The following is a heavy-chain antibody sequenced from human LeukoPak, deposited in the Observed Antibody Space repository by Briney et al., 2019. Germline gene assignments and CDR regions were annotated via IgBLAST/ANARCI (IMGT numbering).Heavy chain of an antibody. CDR1: GFTFSSFD. CDR2: IGPASDT. D-gene: IGHD1-1*01. V-gene: IGHV3-13*01. CDR3: ARGPPRGKYYYMDV. Sequence: GGSLRLSCAASGFTFSSFDMHWVRQPTGQGLEWVSTIGPASDTYYPGSVEGGFTHSRDNAKNSLYLQMNSLTAGDTAVYYCARGPPRGKYYYMDVWGKGATVTVSS. J-gene: IGHJ6*03.